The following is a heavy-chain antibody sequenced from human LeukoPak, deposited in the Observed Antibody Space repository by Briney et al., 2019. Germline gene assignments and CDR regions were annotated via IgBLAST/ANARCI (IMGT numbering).Heavy chain of an antibody. Sequence: SETLSLTCAVYGESFSGYYWTWIRQPPGKGLQWIGEIIESGATKYMSSLKSRVTISIDTSKSQFSLNLTSVTAADTAVYYCARGLASGYPPIPFDYWGQGTPVTVSS. J-gene: IGHJ4*02. CDR3: ARGLASGYPPIPFDY. D-gene: IGHD3-3*01. CDR1: GESFSGYY. V-gene: IGHV4-34*12. CDR2: IIESGAT.